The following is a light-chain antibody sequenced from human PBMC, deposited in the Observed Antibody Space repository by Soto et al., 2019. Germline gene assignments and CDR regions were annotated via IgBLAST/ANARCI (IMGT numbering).Light chain of an antibody. Sequence: EIVLTQSPATLSLSPGDRATLSCRASQSVSSYLAWYQQQPGQAPRLLIYDASNRATGIPARFSGSGSGTEFTLTISSLEPEDFAVYYCQQRSNWPPRLTFGGGTKVEIK. CDR1: QSVSSY. V-gene: IGKV3-11*01. CDR3: QQRSNWPPRLT. J-gene: IGKJ4*01. CDR2: DAS.